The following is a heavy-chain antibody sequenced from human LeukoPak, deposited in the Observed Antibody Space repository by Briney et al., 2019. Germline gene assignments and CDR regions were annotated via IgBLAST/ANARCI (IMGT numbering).Heavy chain of an antibody. Sequence: GESLKISCKGSGYSFTNYWIGWVRQMPGKGLEWMGIIFPGDSDTRCSPSFAGQVTISADKSVSTAYLQWTSLKASDTAMYYCARDYYDSSGYYPGSKWFDPWSQGTLVTVSS. V-gene: IGHV5-51*01. D-gene: IGHD3-22*01. CDR3: ARDYYDSSGYYPGSKWFDP. CDR2: IFPGDSDT. J-gene: IGHJ5*02. CDR1: GYSFTNYW.